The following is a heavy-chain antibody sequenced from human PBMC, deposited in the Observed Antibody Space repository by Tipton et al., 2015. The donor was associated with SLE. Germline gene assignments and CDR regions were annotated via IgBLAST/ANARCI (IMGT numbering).Heavy chain of an antibody. D-gene: IGHD4-17*01. CDR3: ARGSDGEYVRYFDV. V-gene: IGHV4-61*09. Sequence: TLSLTCTVSGGSITSIHSGSYYWSWSRQPAGKGLECIGHVYTSGSTNFNPSLRSRVTMSIDASQNRVSLRLKSVSAADTAVYYCARGSDGEYVRYFDVWGPGTLVTVSS. CDR1: GGSITSIHSGSYY. J-gene: IGHJ2*01. CDR2: VYTSGST.